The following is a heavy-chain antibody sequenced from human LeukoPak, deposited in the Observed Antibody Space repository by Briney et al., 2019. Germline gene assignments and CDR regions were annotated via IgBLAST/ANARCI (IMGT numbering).Heavy chain of an antibody. Sequence: GGSLRLSCAASGFTFSSYEMNWVRQAPGKGLEWVGRIKSKTDGGTTDYAAPVKGRFTISRDDSKNTLYLQMNSLKTEDTAVYYCTTDHYCSSTSCHDQYFDYWGQGTLVTVSS. D-gene: IGHD2-2*01. CDR1: GFTFSSYE. V-gene: IGHV3-15*01. J-gene: IGHJ4*02. CDR2: IKSKTDGGTT. CDR3: TTDHYCSSTSCHDQYFDY.